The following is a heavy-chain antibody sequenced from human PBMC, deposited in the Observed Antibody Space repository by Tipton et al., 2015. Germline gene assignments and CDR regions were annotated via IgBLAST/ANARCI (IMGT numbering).Heavy chain of an antibody. D-gene: IGHD5-24*01. CDR1: GGSISGHF. J-gene: IGHJ6*02. V-gene: IGHV4-59*11. Sequence: TLSLTCNVSGGSISGHFWSWIRQPPGKGLEWIGSISHSGNTYYNPSLKSRVTISVDTSKNQFSLKLSSVTAADTAVYFCARDLEHGMDVWGQGTTVTAS. CDR3: ARDLEHGMDV. CDR2: ISHSGNT.